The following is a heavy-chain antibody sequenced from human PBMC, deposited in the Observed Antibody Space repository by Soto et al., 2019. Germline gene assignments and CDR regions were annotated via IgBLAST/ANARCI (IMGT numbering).Heavy chain of an antibody. CDR2: ISAYNGNT. V-gene: IGHV1-18*01. Sequence: ASVKVSCKASGYTFTSYGISWVRQAPGQGLEWMGWISAYNGNTYYAQKLQGRVTMTTDTSTSTAYMELRSLRSDDTAVYYCARMLLVPAANPSLDYWGQGTLVTVSS. J-gene: IGHJ4*02. CDR3: ARMLLVPAANPSLDY. D-gene: IGHD2-2*01. CDR1: GYTFTSYG.